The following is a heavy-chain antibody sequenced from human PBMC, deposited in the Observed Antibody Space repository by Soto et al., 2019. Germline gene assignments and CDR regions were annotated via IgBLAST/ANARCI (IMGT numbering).Heavy chain of an antibody. CDR1: GYSISSGYY. J-gene: IGHJ4*02. CDR3: ARKGSSSIYFDY. Sequence: PSETLSLTCAVSGYSISSGYYWGWIRQPPGKGLEWIGNIYHSGSTYYNPSLKSRVTISVDTSKNQFSLKLSSVTAADTAVYYCARKGSSSIYFDYWGQGXLVTVYS. D-gene: IGHD6-6*01. CDR2: IYHSGST. V-gene: IGHV4-38-2*01.